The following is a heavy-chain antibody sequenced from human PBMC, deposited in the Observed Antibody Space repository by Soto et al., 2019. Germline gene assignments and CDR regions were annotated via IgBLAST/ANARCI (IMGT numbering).Heavy chain of an antibody. J-gene: IGHJ6*02. CDR3: ARPYCSSTSCYLYYYAMDV. D-gene: IGHD2-2*01. Sequence: QVQLVESGGGVVQPGRSLRLSCAASGFTFSTSAIHWVRQAPGKGLEWVAVISSDGSHQYYADSVRGRFTVSRDNSKNTLYLQMNSLRAEDTAVYYGARPYCSSTSCYLYYYAMDVWGQGTTVTVSS. CDR2: ISSDGSHQ. V-gene: IGHV3-30-3*01. CDR1: GFTFSTSA.